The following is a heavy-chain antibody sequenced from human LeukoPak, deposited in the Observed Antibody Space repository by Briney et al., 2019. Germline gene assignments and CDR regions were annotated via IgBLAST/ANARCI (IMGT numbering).Heavy chain of an antibody. D-gene: IGHD6-19*01. J-gene: IGHJ4*02. CDR3: AKDSRYSSGWGFDY. CDR2: ISGNGGST. Sequence: GGSLRLSCAASGFTFSSYAMNWVRQAPGKGLEWVASISGNGGSTYYADSVKGRFTISRDNSRNAVFLQMISLRAEDTAVYYCAKDSRYSSGWGFDYWGQGTLVTVSS. V-gene: IGHV3-23*01. CDR1: GFTFSSYA.